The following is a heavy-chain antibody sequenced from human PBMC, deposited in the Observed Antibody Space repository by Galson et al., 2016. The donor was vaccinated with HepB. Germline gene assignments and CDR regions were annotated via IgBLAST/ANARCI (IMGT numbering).Heavy chain of an antibody. Sequence: SVKVSCKASGYTFISYVIQWVRQAPGHRLEWMGWINAGNGNTKYSQKFQGRVIIDRDTSASTAYMELSSLRPEDTAIYYCARSPTGFCSRTKCYGFNYLDRWGQGPPVTVSS. CDR1: GYTFISYV. CDR3: ARSPTGFCSRTKCYGFNYLDR. V-gene: IGHV1-3*01. J-gene: IGHJ4*02. D-gene: IGHD2-2*03. CDR2: INAGNGNT.